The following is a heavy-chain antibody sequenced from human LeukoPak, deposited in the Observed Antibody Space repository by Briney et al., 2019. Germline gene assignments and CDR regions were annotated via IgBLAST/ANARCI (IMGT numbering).Heavy chain of an antibody. Sequence: KPGGSLRLSCEASGFTFTTDSMTWVRQAPGKGLEWVAIISSGSSAIFPADALKGRFTISRDDAKNFLCLDMTSLRAEATAVYYCARGHTAVTRHFDFWGQGTLVTVSS. CDR1: GFTFTTDS. CDR3: ARGHTAVTRHFDF. V-gene: IGHV3-21*01. D-gene: IGHD4-17*01. J-gene: IGHJ4*02. CDR2: ISSGSSAI.